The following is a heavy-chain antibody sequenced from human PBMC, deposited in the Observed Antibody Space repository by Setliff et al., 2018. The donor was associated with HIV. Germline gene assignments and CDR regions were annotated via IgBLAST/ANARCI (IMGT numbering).Heavy chain of an antibody. CDR3: ARHKGFGEFYFDY. V-gene: IGHV4-39*01. Sequence: SETLSLTCSVSGVSINRTDHYWGWIRQSPGKRLEWIGSVSQSGSTYYNPSLKSRVTISVDTSKNQFSLKLSSVTAADTAVYYCARHKGFGEFYFDYWGQGTLVTVSS. J-gene: IGHJ4*02. CDR1: GVSINRTDHY. CDR2: VSQSGST. D-gene: IGHD3-10*01.